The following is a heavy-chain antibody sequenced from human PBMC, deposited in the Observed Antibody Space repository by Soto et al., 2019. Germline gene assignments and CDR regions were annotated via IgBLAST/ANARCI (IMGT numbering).Heavy chain of an antibody. CDR2: ISWNSGSI. Sequence: GGSLRLSCAASGFTFDDYAMHWVRQAPGKGLEWVSGISWNSGSIGYADSVKGRFTISRDNAKNSLYLQMNSLRAEDTALYYCAKLGGYRELVSWGQGTLVTVSS. V-gene: IGHV3-9*01. CDR1: GFTFDDYA. D-gene: IGHD1-26*01. J-gene: IGHJ5*02. CDR3: AKLGGYRELVS.